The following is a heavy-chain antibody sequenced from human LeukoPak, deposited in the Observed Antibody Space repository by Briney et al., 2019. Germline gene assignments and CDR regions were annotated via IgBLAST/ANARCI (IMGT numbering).Heavy chain of an antibody. Sequence: GGSLRLCCAASGFTFSSYAMSWVRQAPGKGLEWVSAISGSGGSIYYADSVKGRFTISRDNSKNTLFLQMNNLRAEDTAVYYCARDSPRLSGWLGHFDYWGQGTLVTVSS. CDR2: ISGSGGSI. CDR1: GFTFSSYA. V-gene: IGHV3-23*01. CDR3: ARDSPRLSGWLGHFDY. J-gene: IGHJ4*02. D-gene: IGHD6-19*01.